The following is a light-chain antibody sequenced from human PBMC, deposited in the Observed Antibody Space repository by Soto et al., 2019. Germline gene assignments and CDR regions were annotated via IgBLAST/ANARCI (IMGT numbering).Light chain of an antibody. CDR2: EVS. Sequence: QSALTQPASVSGSPGQSITISCTGTSSDVGGYNYVSWYQQHPGKAPKLIIYEVSNRPSGVSNRFSGSKSGNTASLTISELQAEDEADYYCSSYTRNSTLVFGGGTKVTVL. CDR3: SSYTRNSTLV. V-gene: IGLV2-14*01. J-gene: IGLJ2*01. CDR1: SSDVGGYNY.